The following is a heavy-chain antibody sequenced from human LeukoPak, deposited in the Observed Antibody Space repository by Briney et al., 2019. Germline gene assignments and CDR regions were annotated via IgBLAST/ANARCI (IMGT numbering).Heavy chain of an antibody. Sequence: GGSLRLSCAASGFTFSSSAMNWVCQAPGKGLEWVSYISSSGSTKYYADSVKGRFTISRDNAKNSLYLQMNNLRAEDTAVYYCARHLWLSGNDYWGQGTLVTVSS. D-gene: IGHD5-18*01. CDR1: GFTFSSSA. CDR2: ISSSGSTK. J-gene: IGHJ4*02. V-gene: IGHV3-48*03. CDR3: ARHLWLSGNDY.